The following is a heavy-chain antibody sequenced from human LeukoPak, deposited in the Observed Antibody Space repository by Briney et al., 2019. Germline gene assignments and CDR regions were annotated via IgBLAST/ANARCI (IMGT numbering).Heavy chain of an antibody. CDR1: GSTFINYL. J-gene: IGHJ4*02. Sequence: GGSLGPSVEAPGSTFINYLMSWVGQAPGQGLEWVANINQDGSQQHFVDSVKGRFTVSRDNAKSTLYLQVSSLRAEDTAVYYCAGGALDYWGQGILVTVSS. V-gene: IGHV3-7*04. CDR2: INQDGSQQ. CDR3: AGGALDY.